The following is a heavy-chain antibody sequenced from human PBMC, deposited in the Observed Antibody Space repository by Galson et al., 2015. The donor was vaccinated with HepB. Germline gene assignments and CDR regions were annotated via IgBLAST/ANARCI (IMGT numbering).Heavy chain of an antibody. CDR3: AYRTLYTNVWGSGHYFNY. V-gene: IGHV2-5*01. CDR2: ILWNGNN. Sequence: PALVKPTQTLTLTCTLSGVSLSTSGVSVGWIRQPPGKALEWLATILWNGNNDRISSLKTRLSISTDTSKSLVVLSLTNVDPADTATYFCAYRTLYTNVWGSGHYFNYWGQGTLVTVS. CDR1: GVSLSTSGVS. J-gene: IGHJ4*01. D-gene: IGHD6-19*01.